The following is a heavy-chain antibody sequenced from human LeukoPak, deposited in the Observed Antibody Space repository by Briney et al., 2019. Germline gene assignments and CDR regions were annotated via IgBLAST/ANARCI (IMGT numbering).Heavy chain of an antibody. J-gene: IGHJ3*02. CDR2: ISSSSSYI. V-gene: IGHV3-21*01. D-gene: IGHD3-16*02. CDR1: GFTFSSYS. Sequence: PGGSLRLSCAASGFTFSSYSMNWVRQAPGKGLEWVSSISSSSSYIYYADSVEGRFTISRDNAKNSLYLQMNSLRAEDTAVYYCARAPKSYAFDIWGQGTMVTVSS. CDR3: ARAPKSYAFDI.